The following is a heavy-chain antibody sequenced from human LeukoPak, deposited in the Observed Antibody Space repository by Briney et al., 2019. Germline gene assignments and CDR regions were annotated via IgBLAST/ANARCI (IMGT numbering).Heavy chain of an antibody. CDR3: AKSIAARRGSYYYYYLDV. CDR2: IIPIFGTA. D-gene: IGHD6-6*01. J-gene: IGHJ6*03. V-gene: IGHV1-69*05. CDR1: GGTFSSYA. Sequence: ASVKVSCKASGGTFSSYAISWVRQAPGQGLEWMGGIIPIFGTANYAQKFQGRVTITTDESTSTAYMELSSLRSEDTAVYYCAKSIAARRGSYYYYYLDVWGKGTTVTVYS.